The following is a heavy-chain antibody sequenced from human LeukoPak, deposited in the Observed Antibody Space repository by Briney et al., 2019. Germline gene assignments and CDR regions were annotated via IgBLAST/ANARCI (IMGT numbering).Heavy chain of an antibody. D-gene: IGHD1-26*01. CDR2: IYTSGTT. J-gene: IGHJ4*02. CDR1: GGSISSGDYY. Sequence: SETLSLTCTVSGGSISSGDYYWSWIRQPPGKGLEWIGRIYTSGTTNYNPSLKSRVTMSVDTSKNQFSLKLSSVTAADTAVYYCARGTSGSQGFDYWGQGALVTVSS. V-gene: IGHV4-61*02. CDR3: ARGTSGSQGFDY.